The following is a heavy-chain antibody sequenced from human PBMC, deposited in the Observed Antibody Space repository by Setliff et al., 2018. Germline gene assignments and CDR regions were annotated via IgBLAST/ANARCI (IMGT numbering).Heavy chain of an antibody. J-gene: IGHJ4*02. D-gene: IGHD6-13*01. CDR2: INHSGST. Sequence: SETLSLTCAVYGGSFSTYYWIWIRQPPGKGLEWIGEINHSGSTNYNPSLKSRVTISVDTSKNQFSLKLSSVTAADTAVYYCARGSSSWYALFDYWGQGTLVTVSS. V-gene: IGHV4-34*01. CDR3: ARGSSSWYALFDY. CDR1: GGSFSTYY.